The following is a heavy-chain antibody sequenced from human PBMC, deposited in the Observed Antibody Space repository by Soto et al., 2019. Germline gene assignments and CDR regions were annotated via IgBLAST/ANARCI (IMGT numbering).Heavy chain of an antibody. CDR3: AQALTMAGTNWNDP. Sequence: QLVQSGAEVKKTGSSVKVSCKASGGPFSTYAISWVRQAPGQGLEWMGGMIPIFGTANYAQSFLGRVTSTERDSTSTARMEVLSPTSKNTAVYCPAQALTMAGTNWNDPGGQGTQVTVYS. CDR1: GGPFSTYA. V-gene: IGHV1-69*01. D-gene: IGHD3-10*01. CDR2: MIPIFGTA. J-gene: IGHJ5*02.